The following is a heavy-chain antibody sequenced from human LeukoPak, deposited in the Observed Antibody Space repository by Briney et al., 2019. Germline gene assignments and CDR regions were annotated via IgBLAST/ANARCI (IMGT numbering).Heavy chain of an antibody. CDR1: GFTFSDYY. CDR2: IDPSGDTI. J-gene: IGHJ4*02. CDR3: ARYRGHSTTLPYFIRF. D-gene: IGHD6-13*01. V-gene: IGHV3-11*04. Sequence: GGSLRLSCVASGFTFSDYYMSWIRQSPEKGLERVSYIDPSGDTISYADSVKGRFTISRDNAKNSLYLRMNALRAEDTAVYYCARYRGHSTTLPYFIRFGGQGTLVTVSS.